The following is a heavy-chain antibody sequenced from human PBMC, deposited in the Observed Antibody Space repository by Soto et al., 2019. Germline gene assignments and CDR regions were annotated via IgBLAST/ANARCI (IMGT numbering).Heavy chain of an antibody. V-gene: IGHV3-73*01. CDR1: GFTFSGSA. Sequence: EVQLVESGGGLVQPGGSLKLSCAASGFTFSGSAMHWVRQASGKGLEWVGRIRSKANSYATAYAASVKGRFTISRDDSKNTAYLQMNSLKTEDTAVYYCIGAVDFDYWGQGTLVTVSP. CDR2: IRSKANSYAT. D-gene: IGHD3-16*01. J-gene: IGHJ4*02. CDR3: IGAVDFDY.